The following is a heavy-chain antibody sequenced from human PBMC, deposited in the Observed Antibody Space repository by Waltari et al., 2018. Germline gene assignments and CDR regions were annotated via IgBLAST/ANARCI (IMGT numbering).Heavy chain of an antibody. J-gene: IGHJ5*02. V-gene: IGHV2-5*02. CDR3: AHLGVVIKGSWFDP. CDR1: GFSLSTSGVG. CDR2: LYWDDDK. Sequence: QITLKESGPTLVKPTQTLTLTCTFSGFSLSTSGVGVGWIRQPPGKALEWLALLYWDDDKRYSPSLKSRLTITKDTSKNQVVLTMTNMDPVDTATYYCAHLGVVIKGSWFDPWGQGTLVTVSS. D-gene: IGHD3-3*01.